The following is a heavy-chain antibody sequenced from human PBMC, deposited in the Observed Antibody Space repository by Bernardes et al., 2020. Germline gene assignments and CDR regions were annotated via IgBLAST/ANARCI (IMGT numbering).Heavy chain of an antibody. CDR2: FSGSGSST. V-gene: IGHV3-23*01. Sequence: GSLRLSCAASGFTFSSYAMSWVRQAPGKGLEWVSAFSGSGSSTYYADSVNGRFTISRDNSKNTLYLQMNSLRAEDTAVYYCARFKEGYCSSTSCYRYAFDIWGQGTMVTVSS. D-gene: IGHD2-2*02. CDR3: ARFKEGYCSSTSCYRYAFDI. CDR1: GFTFSSYA. J-gene: IGHJ3*02.